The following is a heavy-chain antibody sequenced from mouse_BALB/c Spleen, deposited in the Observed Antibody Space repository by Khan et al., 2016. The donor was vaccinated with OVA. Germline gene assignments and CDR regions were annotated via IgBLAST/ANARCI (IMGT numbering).Heavy chain of an antibody. V-gene: IGHV3-1*02. D-gene: IGHD1-2*01. CDR1: GYSITSCYG. J-gene: IGHJ2*01. Sequence: EVRLQESGPGLAKPSQSLSLSCTVTGYSITSCYGWNWNRQFPGNKLEWMGNISNSGSTNYNQTLKNRISITRDKSKNQFFLQLNSVTTEDTAAYYCARTARIKYWGQGTTLTVSA. CDR3: ARTARIKY. CDR2: ISNSGST.